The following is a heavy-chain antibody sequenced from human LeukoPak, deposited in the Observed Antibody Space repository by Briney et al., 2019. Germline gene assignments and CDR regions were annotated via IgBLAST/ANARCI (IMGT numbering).Heavy chain of an antibody. D-gene: IGHD6-13*01. CDR3: ARARIAAPLLDY. V-gene: IGHV3-48*03. CDR2: ISGHGKSK. Sequence: GGPLTLPCIASGFLFSNYEMNCVRQTPGKGREGVSYISGHGKSKNDVVSVKGRFTISRDNAKNSLYLQMNSLRVEDTAIYFCARARIAAPLLDYWGQGTLVTVSS. CDR1: GFLFSNYE. J-gene: IGHJ4*02.